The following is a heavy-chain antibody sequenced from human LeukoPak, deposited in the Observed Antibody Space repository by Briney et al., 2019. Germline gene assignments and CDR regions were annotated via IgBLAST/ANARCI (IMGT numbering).Heavy chain of an antibody. Sequence: GGSLRLSCAASGFTFISYWMHWVRQAPGKGLAWVSRINSDGSTTRYADSVKGRFTISRDNAKNTVYLQMNSLRAEDTAVYYCARAGVGDTTYYKYDMDAWGQGSTVAVS. CDR2: INSDGSTT. V-gene: IGHV3-74*01. D-gene: IGHD1-26*01. CDR1: GFTFISYW. J-gene: IGHJ6*02. CDR3: ARAGVGDTTYYKYDMDA.